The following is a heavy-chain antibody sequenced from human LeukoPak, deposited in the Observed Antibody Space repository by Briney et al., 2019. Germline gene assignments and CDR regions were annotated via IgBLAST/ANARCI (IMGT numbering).Heavy chain of an antibody. CDR3: ARGRSGYDRNDAFDI. V-gene: IGHV3-21*01. D-gene: IGHD5-12*01. CDR1: GFTFSSYS. CDR2: ISSSSSYI. J-gene: IGHJ3*02. Sequence: GGSLRLSCAASGFTFSSYSMNWVRQAPGKGLEWVSSISSSSSYIYYADSVKGRFTTSRDNAKNSLYLQMNSLRAEDTAVYYCARGRSGYDRNDAFDIWSQGTMVTVSS.